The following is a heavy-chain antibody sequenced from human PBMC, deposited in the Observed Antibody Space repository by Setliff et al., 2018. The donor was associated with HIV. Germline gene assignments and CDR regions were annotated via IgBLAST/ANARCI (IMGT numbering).Heavy chain of an antibody. Sequence: EASVKVSCKASGYTFTNYDINWVRQAPGQGLEWMGWMNPNSGNTGYAQKFQGRVTMTRNTSIRTAYMELSSLRSEDTAVYYCARGHLDYNFWDEVLGNWFDPWGQGTLVTVSS. CDR3: ARGHLDYNFWDEVLGNWFDP. CDR2: MNPNSGNT. J-gene: IGHJ5*02. V-gene: IGHV1-8*02. D-gene: IGHD3-3*01. CDR1: GYTFTNYD.